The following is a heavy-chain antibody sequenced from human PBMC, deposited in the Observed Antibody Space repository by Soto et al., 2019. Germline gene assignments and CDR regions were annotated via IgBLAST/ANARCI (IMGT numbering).Heavy chain of an antibody. D-gene: IGHD3-3*01. CDR1: GYTFTGYY. J-gene: IGHJ6*02. Sequence: QVQLVQSGAEVKKPGASVKVSCKASGYTFTGYYMHWVRQPPGQGLEWVGWINPNSGGTNYAQKFQGWVTMTRDTSISTAYMELSRLTSDDTAVYYCARGGATSFGVVHYYYYGMDVWGQGTTVTVSS. CDR3: ARGGATSFGVVHYYYYGMDV. V-gene: IGHV1-2*04. CDR2: INPNSGGT.